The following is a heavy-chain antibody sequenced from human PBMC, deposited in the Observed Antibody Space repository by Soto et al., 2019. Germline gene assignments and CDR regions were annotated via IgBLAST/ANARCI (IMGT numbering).Heavy chain of an antibody. CDR3: ARGGGYDY. CDR1: GVSISSGDDY. Sequence: QVQLQESGPGLVKPSQTLSLTCIVSGVSISSGDDYWSWIRQTPGKGLEWIGYIYSSGSTYCNPSLRSRTTISADTSKNQFSLELTSVSAADTAVYYCARGGGYDYWGQGALVTVSS. CDR2: IYSSGST. V-gene: IGHV4-30-4*01. J-gene: IGHJ4*02. D-gene: IGHD3-22*01.